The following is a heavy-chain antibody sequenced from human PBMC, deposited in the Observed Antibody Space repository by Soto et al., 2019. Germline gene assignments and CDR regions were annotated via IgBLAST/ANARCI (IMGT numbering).Heavy chain of an antibody. J-gene: IGHJ6*02. CDR3: ARRRYCGVDCYNKFYYGMDV. Sequence: QVQLVQSGAEVRKPGASVEVSCMASGSTFSSYTVNWVRQAPGQGLEWIGRIIPVLGVTHYARRFQDRVTITADRARKTASMELTSLTSEDTAVYYCARRRYCGVDCYNKFYYGMDVWGQGTTVTVSS. V-gene: IGHV1-69*02. CDR2: IIPVLGVT. CDR1: GSTFSSYT. D-gene: IGHD2-21*02.